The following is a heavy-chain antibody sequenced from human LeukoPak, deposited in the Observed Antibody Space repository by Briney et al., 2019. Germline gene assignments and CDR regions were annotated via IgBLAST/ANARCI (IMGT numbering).Heavy chain of an antibody. CDR3: ARGTMYYDFWSGLHY. CDR2: IIPIFGTA. CDR1: GGTFSSYA. V-gene: IGHV1-69*01. Sequence: GSSVKVSCKASGGTFSSYAISWVRQAPGQGLEWMGGIIPIFGTANYAQKFQGRVTITADESTSTAYMELSSLRSEDTAVYYCARGTMYYDFWSGLHYWGQGTLVTVSS. D-gene: IGHD3-3*01. J-gene: IGHJ4*02.